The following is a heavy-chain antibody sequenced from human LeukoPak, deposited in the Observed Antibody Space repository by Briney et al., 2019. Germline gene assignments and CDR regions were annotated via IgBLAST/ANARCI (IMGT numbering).Heavy chain of an antibody. D-gene: IGHD2-8*01. CDR2: IKQDGSEK. V-gene: IGHV3-7*03. J-gene: IGHJ4*02. Sequence: PGGSLRLSCAASGFTFSSYWMSWVRQAPGKGLEWVANIKQDGSEKNSVDSVKGRFTISRDNAKNSLYLQMNSLRVEDTAVYYCARAGRVGQMVYASFWGQGTLVTVSS. CDR1: GFTFSSYW. CDR3: ARAGRVGQMVYASF.